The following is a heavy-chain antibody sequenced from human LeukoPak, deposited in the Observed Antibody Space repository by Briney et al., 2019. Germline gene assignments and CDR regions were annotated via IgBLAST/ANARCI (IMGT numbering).Heavy chain of an antibody. CDR3: AKYYYSSGSQRFFDY. J-gene: IGHJ4*02. CDR2: ISATGGST. V-gene: IGHV3-23*01. D-gene: IGHD3-10*01. CDR1: GXTFSRDA. Sequence: GGSLRLSCAASGXTFSRDAMTWVRQAPGKGLEWVSTISATGGSTYYTDSVKGRFTISRDNSKNTLYLQMNSLRAEDTAVYYCAKYYYSSGSQRFFDYWGQGTLVTVSS.